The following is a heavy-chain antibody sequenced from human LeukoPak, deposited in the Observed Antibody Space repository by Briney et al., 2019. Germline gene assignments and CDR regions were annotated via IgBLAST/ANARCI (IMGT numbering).Heavy chain of an antibody. J-gene: IGHJ6*02. CDR3: AKDQGYSSSWYQGLDFQH. CDR2: ISGSGGST. CDR1: GFTFSSYA. Sequence: GGSLRLSCAASGFTFSSYAMSWVRQAPGKGLEWVSAISGSGGSTYYADSVKGRFTISRDNSKNTLYLQMNSLRAEDTAVYYCAKDQGYSSSWYQGLDFQHWGQGTTVTVSS. D-gene: IGHD6-13*01. V-gene: IGHV3-23*01.